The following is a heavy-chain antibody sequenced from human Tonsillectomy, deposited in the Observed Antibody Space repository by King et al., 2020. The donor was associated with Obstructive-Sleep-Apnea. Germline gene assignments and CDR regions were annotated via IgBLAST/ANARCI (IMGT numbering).Heavy chain of an antibody. D-gene: IGHD5-18*01. CDR2: FSFDENNK. CDR1: GFTFGSYA. V-gene: IGHV3-30*04. J-gene: IGHJ3*02. CDR3: ARDMYGYSHGYDAFDI. Sequence: VQLVESGGGVVQPGRSLRLSCAASGFTFGSYAIHWVRQAPGRGLEWVAIFSFDENNKFYADSVKGRFTISGDASKNKVYLQLNSLRPADTAVYYCARDMYGYSHGYDAFDIWGQGTMVTVSS.